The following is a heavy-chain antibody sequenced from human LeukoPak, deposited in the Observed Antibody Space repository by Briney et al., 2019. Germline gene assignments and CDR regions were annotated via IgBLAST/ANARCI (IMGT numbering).Heavy chain of an antibody. V-gene: IGHV4-59*01. J-gene: IGHJ6*02. CDR2: IYYSGST. CDR3: ARVTGYSYANYYYYGMDV. Sequence: SETLSLTCTVSGGSISSYYWSWTRQPPGKGLEWIGYIYYSGSTNYNPSLKSRVTISVDTSKNQFSLKLSSVTAADTAVYYCARVTGYSYANYYYYGMDVWGQGTTVTDSS. D-gene: IGHD5-18*01. CDR1: GGSISSYY.